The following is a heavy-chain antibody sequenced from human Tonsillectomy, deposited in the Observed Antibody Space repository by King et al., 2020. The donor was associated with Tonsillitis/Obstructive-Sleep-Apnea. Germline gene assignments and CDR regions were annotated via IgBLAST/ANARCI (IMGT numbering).Heavy chain of an antibody. D-gene: IGHD4-17*01. V-gene: IGHV3-33*01. CDR1: GFTFSSYG. CDR2: IWYDGSNK. J-gene: IGHJ6*03. CDR3: ARDKDYGNYMDV. Sequence: VQLVESGGGVVQPGRSLRLSCAASGFTFSSYGMHGVRQAPGKGREWVAVIWYDGSNKYYSDSVKGRFTIPRDNSKNTLYLQMNSLRAEDTAVYYCARDKDYGNYMDVWGKGTTVTVSS.